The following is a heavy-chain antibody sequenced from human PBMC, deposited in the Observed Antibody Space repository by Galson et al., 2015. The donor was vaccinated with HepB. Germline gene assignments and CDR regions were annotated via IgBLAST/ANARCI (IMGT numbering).Heavy chain of an antibody. CDR2: TYYASTGDR. CDR3: TRRVAGNGWFDP. J-gene: IGHJ5*02. V-gene: IGHV6-1*01. CDR1: GDSVSSSNGG. Sequence: CAISGDSVSSSNGGWTWIRQSPSRGLEWLGRTYYASTGDRDFAEFVRRPITINPDTSRNQVSLHLSSVTPEDTAVYYCTRRVAGNGWFDPWGRGTLVTVSS. D-gene: IGHD2-8*01.